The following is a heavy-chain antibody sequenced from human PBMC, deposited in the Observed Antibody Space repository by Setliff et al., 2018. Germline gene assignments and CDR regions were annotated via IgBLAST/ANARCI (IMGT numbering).Heavy chain of an antibody. D-gene: IGHD6-13*01. CDR1: GYTLSRHY. V-gene: IGHV1-46*01. CDR2: INPGGGSA. CDR3: AIAGVAAADWKGLLEY. Sequence: ASVKVSCKATGYTLSRHYMHWARQAPGQGLEWMGIINPGGGSASIVQKFQGRVTMTSDTSTSTVYMEVTGLTSEDTAVYYCAIAGVAAADWKGLLEYWGQGTLVTVSS. J-gene: IGHJ4*02.